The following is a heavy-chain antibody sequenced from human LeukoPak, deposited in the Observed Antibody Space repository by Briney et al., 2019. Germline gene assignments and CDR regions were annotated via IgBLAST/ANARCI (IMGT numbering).Heavy chain of an antibody. CDR2: ISSSGSTI. D-gene: IGHD5-18*01. V-gene: IGHV3-11*04. CDR1: GFTFSDYY. Sequence: GGSLRLSCAASGFTFSDYYMSWIRQAPGKGLEWVSYISSSGSTIYYADSVKGRFTISRDNAKNSLYLQMNSLRAEDTAVYYCARGLRRGYSYGYNFDYWGQGTLVTVSS. J-gene: IGHJ4*02. CDR3: ARGLRRGYSYGYNFDY.